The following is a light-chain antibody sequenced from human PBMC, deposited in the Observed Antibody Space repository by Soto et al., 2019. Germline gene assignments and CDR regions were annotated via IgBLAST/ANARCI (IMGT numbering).Light chain of an antibody. J-gene: IGKJ2*01. Sequence: EIVMTQSPATLSMSPGQRATLSCRASQSVSSNLAWYQQKPGQAPRLLIYGASTRATDIPARFSGSGSGTEFTLTISSLQSEDFAVYYCQQYDTWPPNFTFGQGTKLEIK. CDR3: QQYDTWPPNFT. CDR2: GAS. V-gene: IGKV3-15*01. CDR1: QSVSSN.